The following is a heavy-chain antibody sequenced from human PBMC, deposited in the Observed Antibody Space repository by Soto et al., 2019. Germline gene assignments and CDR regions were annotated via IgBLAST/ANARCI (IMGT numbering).Heavy chain of an antibody. J-gene: IGHJ5*02. CDR1: GGSISSGGYY. CDR2: IYYIGST. CDR3: ARSVFP. V-gene: IGHV4-31*03. Sequence: QVQLQESGPGLVKPSQTLSLTCTVSGGSISSGGYYWSWIRQHPGKGLEWIGYIYYIGSTYYNPSLXSXXTLSVDTSKNQFSLRLTSVTAADTAVYYCARSVFPWGQGTLVTVSS.